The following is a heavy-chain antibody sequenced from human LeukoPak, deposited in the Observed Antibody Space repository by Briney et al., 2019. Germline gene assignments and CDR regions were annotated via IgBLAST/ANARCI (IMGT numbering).Heavy chain of an antibody. CDR2: INHSGST. V-gene: IGHV4-34*01. J-gene: IGHJ3*02. CDR1: GGSFSGYS. CDR3: ARGYCSSTSCYGAAFDI. Sequence: PSETLSLTCAVNGGSFSGYSWSWIRQPPGKGLEWIGEINHSGSTKYNPSLKSRVTISVDTSKKQLSLELSSMTAADTAVYYRARGYCSSTSCYGAAFDIWGQGTMVTVSS. D-gene: IGHD2-2*01.